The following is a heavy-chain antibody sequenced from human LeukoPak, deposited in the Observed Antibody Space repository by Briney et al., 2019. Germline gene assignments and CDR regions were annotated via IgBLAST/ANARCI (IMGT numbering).Heavy chain of an antibody. CDR3: ASERDDYRDYGTDY. CDR2: ISSSSSYI. V-gene: IGHV3-21*01. Sequence: PGGSLRLSCAASGFTFSSYSMNWVRQAPGKGLEWVSSISSSSSYIYYADSVKGRFTISRDNAKNSLYLQMNSLRAEDTAVYYCASERDDYRDYGTDYWGQGTLVTVSS. J-gene: IGHJ4*02. CDR1: GFTFSSYS. D-gene: IGHD4-17*01.